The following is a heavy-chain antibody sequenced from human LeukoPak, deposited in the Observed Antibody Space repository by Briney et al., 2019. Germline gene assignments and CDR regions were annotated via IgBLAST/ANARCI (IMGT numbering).Heavy chain of an antibody. J-gene: IGHJ4*02. Sequence: SETLSLTCTVSGGPVSSGSYYWSWIRQPPGKGLEWIGYIYYSGSTNYNPSLKSRVTISVDTSKNQFSLKLSSVTAADTAVYYCARETRYDSSPYYFDYWGQGTLVTVSS. CDR1: GGPVSSGSYY. D-gene: IGHD3-22*01. V-gene: IGHV4-61*01. CDR2: IYYSGST. CDR3: ARETRYDSSPYYFDY.